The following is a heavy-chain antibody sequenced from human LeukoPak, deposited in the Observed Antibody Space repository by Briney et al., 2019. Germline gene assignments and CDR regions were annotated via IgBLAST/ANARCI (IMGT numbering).Heavy chain of an antibody. CDR1: GGSISSGDYY. V-gene: IGHV4-30-4*01. CDR3: ARGGGYYYDSSYFDY. D-gene: IGHD3-22*01. CDR2: IYYSGST. Sequence: SQTLSLTCTVSGGSISSGDYYWSWLRQPPGKGLEWIGYIYYSGSTYYNPSLKSRVTISVDTSKNQFSLKLSSVTAADTAVYYCARGGGYYYDSSYFDYWGQGTLVTVSS. J-gene: IGHJ4*02.